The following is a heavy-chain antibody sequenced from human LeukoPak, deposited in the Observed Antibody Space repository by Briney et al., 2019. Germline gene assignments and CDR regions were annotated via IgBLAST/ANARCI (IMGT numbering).Heavy chain of an antibody. D-gene: IGHD6-19*01. CDR2: IYTSGST. Sequence: SETLSLTCTVSGGSISSYYWSWIRQPAGKGLEWIGRIYTSGSTNYNPSLKSRVTMSVDTSKNQFSLKLSSVTAADTAVYYCARDSSGGKLFDYWAREPWSPSPQ. J-gene: IGHJ4*02. CDR3: ARDSSGGKLFDY. V-gene: IGHV4-4*07. CDR1: GGSISSYY.